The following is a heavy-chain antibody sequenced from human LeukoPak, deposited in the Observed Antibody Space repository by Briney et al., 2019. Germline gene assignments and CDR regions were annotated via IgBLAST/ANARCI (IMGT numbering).Heavy chain of an antibody. Sequence: PSQTLSLTCTVSGGSISSGSYYWSWIRQPAGKGLEGIGRIYTSGSTNYNPSLKSRVTISVDTSKNQFSLKLSSVTAADTAVYYCARVRSSSGWYAYWGQGTLVTVSS. CDR3: ARVRSSSGWYAY. J-gene: IGHJ4*02. D-gene: IGHD6-19*01. V-gene: IGHV4-61*02. CDR2: IYTSGST. CDR1: GGSISSGSYY.